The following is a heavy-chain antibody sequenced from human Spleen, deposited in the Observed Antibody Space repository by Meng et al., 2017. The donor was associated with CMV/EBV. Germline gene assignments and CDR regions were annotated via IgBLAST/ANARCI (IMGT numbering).Heavy chain of an antibody. V-gene: IGHV4-59*01. D-gene: IGHD4-11*01. CDR3: ARFATVTTTSLRGGYYYYYYGMDV. Sequence: SETLSLTCTVSGGSISSYYWSWIRQPPGKELEWIGYIYYSGSTNYNPSLKSRVTISVDTSKNQFSLKLISVTAADTAVYYCARFATVTTTSLRGGYYYYYYGMDVWGQGTTVTVSS. CDR2: IYYSGST. CDR1: GGSISSYY. J-gene: IGHJ6*02.